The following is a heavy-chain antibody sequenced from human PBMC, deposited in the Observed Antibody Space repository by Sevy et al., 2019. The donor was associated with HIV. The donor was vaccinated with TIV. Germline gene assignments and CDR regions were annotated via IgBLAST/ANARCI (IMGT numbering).Heavy chain of an antibody. V-gene: IGHV1-24*01. D-gene: IGHD2-15*01. CDR1: GYTLTELS. CDR3: ATVTGYCSGGSCYSEYFQH. Sequence: ASVKVSCKVSGYTLTELSMHWVRQAPGKGLEWMGGFDPEDGETIYAQKFQGRVTMTEDTSTATAYMELSSLRSEDTAVYYCATVTGYCSGGSCYSEYFQHWGQGTLVTVSS. CDR2: FDPEDGET. J-gene: IGHJ1*01.